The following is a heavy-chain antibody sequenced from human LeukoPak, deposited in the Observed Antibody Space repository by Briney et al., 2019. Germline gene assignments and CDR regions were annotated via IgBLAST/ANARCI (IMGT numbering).Heavy chain of an antibody. CDR2: ISSSSSYI. V-gene: IGHV3-21*01. D-gene: IGHD2-15*01. J-gene: IGHJ4*02. Sequence: PGMSLRLSCTVSGFTFSNHAMNWVRQAPGKGLEWVSSISSSSSYIYYADSVKGRFTISRDNAKNSLYLQMNSLRAEDTAVYYCIVSRPNLFDYWGQGTLVTVSS. CDR1: GFTFSNHA. CDR3: IVSRPNLFDY.